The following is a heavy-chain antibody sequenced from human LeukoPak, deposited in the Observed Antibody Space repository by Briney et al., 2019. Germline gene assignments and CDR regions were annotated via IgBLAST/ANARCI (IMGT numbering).Heavy chain of an antibody. J-gene: IGHJ5*02. V-gene: IGHV1-8*01. CDR2: MNPNSGNT. CDR1: GYTFTSYD. CDR3: ARGHQVGATSWFDP. Sequence: ASVKVSCRASGYTFTSYDINWVRQATGQGLEWMGWMNPNSGNTGYAQKFQGRVTMTRNTSISTAYMELSSLRSEDTAVYYCARGHQVGATSWFDPWGQGTLVTVSS. D-gene: IGHD1-26*01.